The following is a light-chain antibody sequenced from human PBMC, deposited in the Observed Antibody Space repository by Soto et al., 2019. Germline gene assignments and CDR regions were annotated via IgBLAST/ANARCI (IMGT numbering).Light chain of an antibody. CDR1: QTIYNY. V-gene: IGKV1-39*01. Sequence: IQMPQSPSSLSASVGDRVTITCRASQTIYNYLNWYQQKPGKAPKLLIHAASSLQSGVPPRFSGSGSGTDFTLNTSGLQPEDFATYYCQQSRIPRTFGQGTNVDIK. CDR3: QQSRIPRT. CDR2: AAS. J-gene: IGKJ1*01.